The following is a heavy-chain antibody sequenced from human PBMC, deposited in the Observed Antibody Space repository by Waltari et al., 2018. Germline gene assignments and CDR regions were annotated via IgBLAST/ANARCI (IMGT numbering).Heavy chain of an antibody. D-gene: IGHD3-22*01. V-gene: IGHV1-2*06. Sequence: QVQLVQSGAEVKKPGASVKVSCKASGYTFTGSYMHWVRQAPGQGLEWMGRINPNSGGTNYAQKFQGRVTMTRDTSISTAYMELSRLRSDDTAVYYCARDQGYYYDSQYYFDYWGQGTLVTVSS. J-gene: IGHJ4*02. CDR2: INPNSGGT. CDR1: GYTFTGSY. CDR3: ARDQGYYYDSQYYFDY.